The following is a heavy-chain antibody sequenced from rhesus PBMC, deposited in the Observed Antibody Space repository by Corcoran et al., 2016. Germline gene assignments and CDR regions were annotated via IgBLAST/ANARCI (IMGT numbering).Heavy chain of an antibody. Sequence: QVQLQESGPGLVKPSETLSLTCAVSGGSVSSNFWSWIRQPPGKGLEWIGRIYGGDGSTNYSPSLTSRVTFSTDTSKNQFSLKLTSVTAADTAVYYCAREVGRGFDYWGQGVLVTVSS. D-gene: IGHD2-39*01. CDR2: IYGGDGST. V-gene: IGHV4-147*01. CDR3: AREVGRGFDY. J-gene: IGHJ4*01. CDR1: GGSVSSNF.